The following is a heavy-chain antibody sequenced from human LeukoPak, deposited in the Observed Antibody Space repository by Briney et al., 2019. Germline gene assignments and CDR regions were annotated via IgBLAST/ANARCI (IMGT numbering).Heavy chain of an antibody. CDR3: ARVRYYDSSGYYLYFDY. CDR1: GFTFSSYA. D-gene: IGHD3-22*01. CDR2: ISYDGSNK. Sequence: GGSLRLSCAASGFTFSSYAMHWVRQAPGKGLEWVAVISYDGSNKYYADSVKGRFTISRDNSKNTLYLQMNSLRAEDTAVYYCARVRYYDSSGYYLYFDYWGQGTLVTVSS. V-gene: IGHV3-30*04. J-gene: IGHJ4*02.